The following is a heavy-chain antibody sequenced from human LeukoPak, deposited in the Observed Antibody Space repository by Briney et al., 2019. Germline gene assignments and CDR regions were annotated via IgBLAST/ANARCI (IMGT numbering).Heavy chain of an antibody. Sequence: GGSLRLSCAASGFTFSSYSMNWVRQAPGKGLEWVSSISSSSSYIYYADSVKGRFTISRDNAKNSLYLQMNSLRAEDTAVYYCAKGGPAAVSNWFDPWGQGTLVTVSS. CDR2: ISSSSSYI. V-gene: IGHV3-21*01. J-gene: IGHJ5*02. CDR3: AKGGPAAVSNWFDP. D-gene: IGHD2-2*01. CDR1: GFTFSSYS.